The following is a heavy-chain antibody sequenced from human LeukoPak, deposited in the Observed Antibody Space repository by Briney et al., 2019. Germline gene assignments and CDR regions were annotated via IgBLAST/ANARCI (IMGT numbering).Heavy chain of an antibody. Sequence: ASVKVSCKASGYTFTNYGISWVRQAPGQGLDWMGWISAYNGNKVYAQELQGRVTMTTDTSTSTAYMELRSLRSDDTAVYYCAREDFSDATGFYNYALDVWGQGTTVTVSS. V-gene: IGHV1-18*01. CDR1: GYTFTNYG. D-gene: IGHD2-15*01. CDR2: ISAYNGNK. J-gene: IGHJ6*02. CDR3: AREDFSDATGFYNYALDV.